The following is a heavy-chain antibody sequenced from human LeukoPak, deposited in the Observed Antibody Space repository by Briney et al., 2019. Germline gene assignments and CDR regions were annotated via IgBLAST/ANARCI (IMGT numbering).Heavy chain of an antibody. V-gene: IGHV3-30*02. CDR1: GFAFNNYG. Sequence: QPGGSLRLSCAASGFAFNNYGLHWVRQAPGKGLEWVTLIKNDGSTKYYEDSVKGRFTISRDNSENTVYLQMDSLRAEDTAVYYCSRGDYRVRGIIITDFDYWGQGTLVTVSP. D-gene: IGHD3-10*01. J-gene: IGHJ4*02. CDR3: SRGDYRVRGIIITDFDY. CDR2: IKNDGSTK.